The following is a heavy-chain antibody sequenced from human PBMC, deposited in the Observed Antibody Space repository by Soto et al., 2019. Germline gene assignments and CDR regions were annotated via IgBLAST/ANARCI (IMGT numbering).Heavy chain of an antibody. V-gene: IGHV3-30*18. CDR2: ISYDGSNK. CDR1: GFTFSSYG. Sequence: GGSLRLSCAASGFTFSSYGMHWVRQAPGKWLEWVAVISYDGSNKYYADSVKGRFTISRDNSKNTLYLQMNSLRAEDTAVYYCAKDRSGSYFRFYYYYYGMDVWGQGXTVTVYS. CDR3: AKDRSGSYFRFYYYYYGMDV. D-gene: IGHD1-26*01. J-gene: IGHJ6*02.